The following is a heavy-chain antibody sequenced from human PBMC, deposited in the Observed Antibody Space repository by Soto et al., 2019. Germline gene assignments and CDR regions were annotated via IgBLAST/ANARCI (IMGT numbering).Heavy chain of an antibody. J-gene: IGHJ4*02. CDR1: GFTFSTYD. CDR3: ARRSLVAASSFDY. Sequence: GGSLRLSCAASGFTFSTYDMHWVRQATGKGLERVSTIGTAGDTYYPGSVKGRFTISRENAKNSLYLQMNSLRAGDTAVYYCARRSLVAASSFDYWGQGTLVTVSS. V-gene: IGHV3-13*04. D-gene: IGHD3-10*01. CDR2: IGTAGDT.